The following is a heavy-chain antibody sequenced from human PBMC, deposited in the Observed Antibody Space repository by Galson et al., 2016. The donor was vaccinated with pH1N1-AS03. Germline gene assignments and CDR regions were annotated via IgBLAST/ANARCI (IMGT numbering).Heavy chain of an antibody. CDR1: GFTFNSYW. CDR2: VRQDGSDK. V-gene: IGHV3-7*01. D-gene: IGHD1-26*01. J-gene: IGHJ4*02. CDR3: VKGGTNFDS. Sequence: SLRLSCAASGFTFNSYWMTWVRQAPGKGLEWVANVRQDGSDKYYVDSVRGRFTISRDNAKNSLYLQMNSLRAEDTAVYYCVKGGTNFDSWGQGTLVTVSS.